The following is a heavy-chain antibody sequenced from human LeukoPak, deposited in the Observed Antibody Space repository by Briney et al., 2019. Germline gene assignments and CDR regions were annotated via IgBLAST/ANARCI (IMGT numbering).Heavy chain of an antibody. J-gene: IGHJ4*02. CDR2: ISSSSTI. CDR1: GFTFSSYS. Sequence: GGSLRLSCVASGFTFSSYSMNWVRQAPGKGLEWVSYISSSSTIYYADSVKGRFTISRDNAKNSLYLQMNSLRAEDTAVYYCANFYSNYDYWGQGTLVTVSS. CDR3: ANFYSNYDY. D-gene: IGHD4-11*01. V-gene: IGHV3-48*01.